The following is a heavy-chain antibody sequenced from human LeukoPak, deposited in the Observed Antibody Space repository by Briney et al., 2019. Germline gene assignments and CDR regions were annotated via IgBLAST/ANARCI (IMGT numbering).Heavy chain of an antibody. CDR3: ARGDRAAAAFDS. J-gene: IGHJ4*02. Sequence: TRGPLRLSCAASGFSVSSNYMNWVRQAPGKGLDWVSVIYSGGRTYYTDSVKGRFTISRDNSKNTLYLQMNSLRAEDTAVYYCARGDRAAAAFDSWGQGTLVTVSS. CDR1: GFSVSSNY. V-gene: IGHV3-53*01. D-gene: IGHD6-13*01. CDR2: IYSGGRT.